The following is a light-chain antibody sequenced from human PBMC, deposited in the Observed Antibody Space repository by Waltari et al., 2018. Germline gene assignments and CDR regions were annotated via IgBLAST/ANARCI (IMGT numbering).Light chain of an antibody. Sequence: EIVLLQSPGPLSLSPGERAPLPCRASQSVSSSYLAWYQQKPGQAPRLLIYGASSRATGIPDRFSGSGSGTDFTLTISRLEPEDFAVYYCQQYGSSPETFGPGTKVDIK. CDR3: QQYGSSPET. CDR1: QSVSSSY. CDR2: GAS. V-gene: IGKV3-20*01. J-gene: IGKJ3*01.